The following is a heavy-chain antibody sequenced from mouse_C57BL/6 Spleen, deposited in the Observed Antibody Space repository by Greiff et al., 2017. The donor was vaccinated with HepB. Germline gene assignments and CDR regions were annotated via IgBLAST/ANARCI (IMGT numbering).Heavy chain of an antibody. D-gene: IGHD2-2*01. V-gene: IGHV1-55*01. J-gene: IGHJ1*03. Sequence: VQLQQSGAELVKPGASVKMSCKASGYTFTSYWITWVKQRPGQGLEWIGDIYPGSGSTNYNEKFKSKATLTVDTSSSTAYMQLSSLTSEDSAVFYWARRDYYGYDSPGYWYFDVWGTGTTVTVSS. CDR3: ARRDYYGYDSPGYWYFDV. CDR2: IYPGSGST. CDR1: GYTFTSYW.